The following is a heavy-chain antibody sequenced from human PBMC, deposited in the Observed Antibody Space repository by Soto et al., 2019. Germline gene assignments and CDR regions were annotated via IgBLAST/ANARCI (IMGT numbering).Heavy chain of an antibody. CDR3: AKDSLYEYSSSVGDFDY. CDR2: ISYDGSNK. Sequence: PGGSLRLSCAASGFTFSSYGMHWVRQAPGKGLEWVAVISYDGSNKYYADSVKGRFTISRDNSKNTLYLQMNSLRAEDTAVYYCAKDSLYEYSSSVGDFDYWGQGTLVTVSS. J-gene: IGHJ4*02. V-gene: IGHV3-30*18. D-gene: IGHD6-6*01. CDR1: GFTFSSYG.